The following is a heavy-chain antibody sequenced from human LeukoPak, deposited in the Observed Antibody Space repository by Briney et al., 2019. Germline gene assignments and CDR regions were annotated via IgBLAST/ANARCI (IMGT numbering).Heavy chain of an antibody. Sequence: GGSLRLSCAASGFTFSAYYMSWLRQAPGKGLEWVSYITSGSLYTNYADSVKGRFTISRDNAKNSLYLQMNSLRAEDTAVYYCARGMYDYGDSLATSYFDFWGQGALVTVSS. V-gene: IGHV3-11*05. CDR3: ARGMYDYGDSLATSYFDF. CDR2: ITSGSLYT. CDR1: GFTFSAYY. J-gene: IGHJ4*02. D-gene: IGHD4-17*01.